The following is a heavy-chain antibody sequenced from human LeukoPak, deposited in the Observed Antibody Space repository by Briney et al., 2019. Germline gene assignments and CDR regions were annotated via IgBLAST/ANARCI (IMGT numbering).Heavy chain of an antibody. J-gene: IGHJ4*02. D-gene: IGHD3-10*01. CDR2: ISSSSSYI. Sequence: GGSLRLSCAASGFTFSNYAMSWVRQAPGKGLEWVSSISSSSSYIYYADSVKGRFTISRDNAKNSLYLQMNSLRAEDTAVYYCARDRRGDYWGQGTLVTVSS. V-gene: IGHV3-21*01. CDR1: GFTFSNYA. CDR3: ARDRRGDY.